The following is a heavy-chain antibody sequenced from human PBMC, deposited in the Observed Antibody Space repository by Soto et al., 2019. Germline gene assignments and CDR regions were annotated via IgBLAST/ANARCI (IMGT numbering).Heavy chain of an antibody. V-gene: IGHV4-4*02. J-gene: IGHJ5*02. CDR3: ARKDISGWSA. CDR2: IFHSGST. CDR1: SGPINSSNW. Sequence: QVQLQESGPGLVKPSGTLSLTCAVSSGPINSSNWWTWVRQTPGKGLEWIGEIFHSGSTNYNPSLKSRVTMSVDKSKNQFSLIMRSVTAADTAVYYCARKDISGWSAWGQGTLVTVSS. D-gene: IGHD6-19*01.